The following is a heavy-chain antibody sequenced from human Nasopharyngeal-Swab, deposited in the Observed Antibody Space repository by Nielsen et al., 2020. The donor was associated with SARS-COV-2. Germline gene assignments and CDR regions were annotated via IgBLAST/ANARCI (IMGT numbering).Heavy chain of an antibody. D-gene: IGHD3-9*01. Sequence: GESLKISCAASGFRFSSYGMNWVRQAPDKGLEWVAVIWHGGGSTYYGASVTGRFIISRDKSKNMLYLEMNSLRVEDTAIYSCAKDADWRNYYYGLDVWGQGTTVTVSS. CDR3: AKDADWRNYYYGLDV. J-gene: IGHJ6*02. CDR1: GFRFSSYG. V-gene: IGHV3-33*03. CDR2: IWHGGGST.